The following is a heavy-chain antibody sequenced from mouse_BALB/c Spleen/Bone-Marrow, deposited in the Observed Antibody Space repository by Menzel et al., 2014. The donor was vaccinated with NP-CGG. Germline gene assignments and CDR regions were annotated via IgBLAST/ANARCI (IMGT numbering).Heavy chain of an antibody. CDR2: IYPGNRYT. Sequence: VHLQQSGTVQARPGASVKMSCKASGYTFTSYWMHWVKQRPGPGLEWIGAIYPGNRYTSYNQKFKGKAKLTADTSTSTAYMELSSLTNDDSAVYYCTRARSTRAWFAYWGQGTLVTVSA. V-gene: IGHV1-5*01. CDR1: GYTFTSYW. D-gene: IGHD2-14*01. J-gene: IGHJ3*01. CDR3: TRARSTRAWFAY.